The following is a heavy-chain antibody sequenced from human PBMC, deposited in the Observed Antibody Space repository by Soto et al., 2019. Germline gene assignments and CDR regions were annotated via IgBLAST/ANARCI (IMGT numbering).Heavy chain of an antibody. V-gene: IGHV1-69*01. J-gene: IGHJ4*02. CDR2: IIPIFGTA. CDR1: GGTFSSYA. CDR3: AADYGSGSYYKSPPSY. D-gene: IGHD3-10*01. Sequence: QVQLVQSGAEVKKPGSSVKVSCKASGGTFSSYAISWVRQAPGQGLEWMGGIIPIFGTANYAQKFQGRVTITADESASTAYMELSSLRSEDTAVYYCAADYGSGSYYKSPPSYWGQGTLVTVSS.